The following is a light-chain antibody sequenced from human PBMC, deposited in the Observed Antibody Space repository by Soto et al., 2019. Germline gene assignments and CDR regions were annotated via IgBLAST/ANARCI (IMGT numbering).Light chain of an antibody. Sequence: EIVMTQSPATLSFSPGERATLSCRATQSVTSNYLSWYQQKPGQAPRLLAYDASNRATGIPARFSGSGSGTDFTLTISNLDPEDFAVYYCQQRANWPETFGQGTKVDI. CDR2: DAS. CDR1: QSVTSNY. J-gene: IGKJ1*01. CDR3: QQRANWPET. V-gene: IGKV3D-7*01.